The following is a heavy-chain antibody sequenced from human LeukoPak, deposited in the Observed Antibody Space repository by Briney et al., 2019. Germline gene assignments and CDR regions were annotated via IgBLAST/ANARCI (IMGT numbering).Heavy chain of an antibody. CDR1: GYTFTGYY. CDR2: INPNSGGT. Sequence: ASVKVSCKASGYTFTGYYMHWVRQAPGQGLEWMGWINPNSGGTNYAQKFQGRVTMTRDTSISTAYMELSRLRSDDTAVYYCARGSFRIAVAGHWFDPRGQGTLVTVSS. D-gene: IGHD6-19*01. J-gene: IGHJ5*02. CDR3: ARGSFRIAVAGHWFDP. V-gene: IGHV1-2*02.